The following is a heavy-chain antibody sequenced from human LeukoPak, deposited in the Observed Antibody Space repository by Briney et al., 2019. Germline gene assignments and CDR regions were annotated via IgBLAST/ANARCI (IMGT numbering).Heavy chain of an antibody. D-gene: IGHD2-21*02. CDR2: ISDIGTTQ. CDR1: GFTFRSYE. V-gene: IGHV3-48*03. J-gene: IGHJ3*01. Sequence: GGSLRLSCAASGFTFRSYEFNWVRQAPGQGLEWVSYISDIGTTQHYADSVKGRFIISRDNAKNSLYLQMNSLTAEDTAVYYCARGRSKVTAYDDALDFWGQGTMVIVSS. CDR3: ARGRSKVTAYDDALDF.